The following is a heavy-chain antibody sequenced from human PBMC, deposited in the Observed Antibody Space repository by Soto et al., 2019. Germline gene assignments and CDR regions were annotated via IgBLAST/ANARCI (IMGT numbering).Heavy chain of an antibody. V-gene: IGHV3-11*01. Sequence: GGSLRLSCAASGFTFSNAWMSWVRQTPGKGLEWVAYITSSATTIFYADSVKGRFTISRDNDKNSLYLQMNNLSADDTAVYYCAKCGSGCYYSVWGQGATVTVSS. J-gene: IGHJ6*02. CDR3: AKCGSGCYYSV. CDR1: GFTFSNAW. D-gene: IGHD3-10*01. CDR2: ITSSATTI.